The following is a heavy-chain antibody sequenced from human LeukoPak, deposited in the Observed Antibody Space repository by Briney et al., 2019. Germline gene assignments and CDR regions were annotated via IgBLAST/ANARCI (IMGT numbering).Heavy chain of an antibody. Sequence: GGSLRLSCAASGFAFSNYAMTWVRQAPGKGLEWVSDISSSGGSTYYADSVKGRFTISRDNSKNTLYVQMNSLRAEDTAIYYCAKLKDIDLGWGIDIWGQGTTVTVS. CDR2: ISSSGGST. CDR3: AKLKDIDLGWGIDI. V-gene: IGHV3-23*01. CDR1: GFAFSNYA. D-gene: IGHD2-15*01. J-gene: IGHJ6*02.